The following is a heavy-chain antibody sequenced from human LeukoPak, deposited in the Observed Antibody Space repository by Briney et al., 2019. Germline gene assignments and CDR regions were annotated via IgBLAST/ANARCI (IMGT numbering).Heavy chain of an antibody. CDR3: AREDGYSSSWYSDY. Sequence: GGSLTLSCAASGFTFSDYYMSWIRQAPGKGREVVSNISSTSIYTNKADSVKGPFTISRDNAKNSLYLQMNSLRAEDTAVYYCAREDGYSSSWYSDYWGQGTLVTVSS. V-gene: IGHV3-11*05. CDR2: ISSTSIYT. D-gene: IGHD6-13*01. CDR1: GFTFSDYY. J-gene: IGHJ4*02.